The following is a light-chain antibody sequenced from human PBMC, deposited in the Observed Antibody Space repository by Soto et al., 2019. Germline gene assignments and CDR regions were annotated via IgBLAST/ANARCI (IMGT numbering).Light chain of an antibody. CDR2: GAS. J-gene: IGKJ4*01. CDR3: QHRSNWTLT. V-gene: IGKV3-15*01. Sequence: EILMTQYPATLSGSPGERATLSCGASQSVSSNLAWYQQKPGQAPRLLIYGASTRATGIPARFSGSGYGTDFTITISSIETEDFEVYYCQHRSNWTLTFGGGTKVDIK. CDR1: QSVSSN.